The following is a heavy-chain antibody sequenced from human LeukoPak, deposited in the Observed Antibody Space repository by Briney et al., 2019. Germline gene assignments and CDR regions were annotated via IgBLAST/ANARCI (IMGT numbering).Heavy chain of an antibody. J-gene: IGHJ6*02. CDR3: AKDITAAHSSYYYYGMDV. CDR2: ISSSSSTL. CDR1: GFTFSSYS. V-gene: IGHV3-48*04. Sequence: PGGSLRLSCAASGFTFSSYSMSWVRQAPGKGLEWVAYISSSSSTLHYADPVKGRFTISRDNSKNSLYLQMNSLRTEDTALYYCAKDITAAHSSYYYYGMDVWGQGTTVTVSS. D-gene: IGHD6-13*01.